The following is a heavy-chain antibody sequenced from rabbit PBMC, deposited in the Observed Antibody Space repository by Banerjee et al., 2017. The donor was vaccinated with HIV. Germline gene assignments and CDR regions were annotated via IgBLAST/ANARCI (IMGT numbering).Heavy chain of an antibody. Sequence: QEQLEESGGDLVKPEGSLTLTCTASGFSFSSSYNMCWVRQAPGKGLEWIACIYVGSGGTTAYASWAKGRFTISKASSTAVTLQMASLTAADTATYFCARDLVGGSSGGTLHFDLWGPGTLVTVS. V-gene: IGHV1S45*01. CDR2: IYVGSGGTT. D-gene: IGHD1-1*01. CDR1: GFSFSSSYN. CDR3: ARDLVGGSSGGTLHFDL. J-gene: IGHJ4*01.